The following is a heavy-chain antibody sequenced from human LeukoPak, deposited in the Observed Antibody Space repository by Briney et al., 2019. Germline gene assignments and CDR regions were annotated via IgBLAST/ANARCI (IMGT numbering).Heavy chain of an antibody. CDR3: VRDRDDWNDFDH. Sequence: GGSLRLSCAASGFSFSTSWMTWVRQAPGKGLEWVANIRRDGGEIYYMDSVKGRFAISRDNAKNSLYLQMNSLRVEDTAVYYCVRDRDDWNDFDHWGQGTLVTVSS. J-gene: IGHJ4*02. V-gene: IGHV3-7*01. CDR1: GFSFSTSW. D-gene: IGHD1-1*01. CDR2: IRRDGGEI.